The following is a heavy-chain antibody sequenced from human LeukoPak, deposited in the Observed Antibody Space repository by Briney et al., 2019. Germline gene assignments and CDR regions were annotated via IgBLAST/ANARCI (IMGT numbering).Heavy chain of an antibody. CDR3: ARGPYSYDSSGAFDI. CDR1: GDSISSGDDY. CDR2: ISSSGST. D-gene: IGHD3-22*01. Sequence: SETLSLTCTVSGDSISSGDDYWSWIPQPAGKGLEWIGRISSSGSTNYNPSLKSRVTISVDTSKNQFSLKLSSVTAADTAVYFCARGPYSYDSSGAFDIWGQGTMVTVSS. V-gene: IGHV4-61*02. J-gene: IGHJ3*02.